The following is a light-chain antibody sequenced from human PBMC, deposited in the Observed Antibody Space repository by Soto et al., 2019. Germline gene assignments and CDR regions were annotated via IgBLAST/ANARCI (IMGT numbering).Light chain of an antibody. J-gene: IGKJ2*01. CDR3: QQYITLPHT. CDR2: GIS. V-gene: IGKV3-20*01. Sequence: ENVLTQSPGTLSLSPGERATLSCRASQSVTNNFFAWYQQRPGQAPRLLIYGISNRATGIPDRFSGSGSGTDFTLTIIRLEPEDFVVYYCQQYITLPHTFGQGTKLEVK. CDR1: QSVTNNF.